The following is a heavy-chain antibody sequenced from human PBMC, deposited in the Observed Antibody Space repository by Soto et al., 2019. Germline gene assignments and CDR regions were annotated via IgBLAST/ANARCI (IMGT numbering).Heavy chain of an antibody. CDR2: ISAYNGNT. D-gene: IGHD6-6*01. J-gene: IGHJ4*02. CDR1: GFTFTSYG. V-gene: IGHV1-18*01. CDR3: ARDVRAARPEYYFDY. Sequence: QVQLVQSGAEVKKPGASVKVSCKASGFTFTSYGISWVRQAPGQGLEWMGWISAYNGNTNYAQKLQGRVTMTTDTSTSTAYMELRSLRSDDTAVYYCARDVRAARPEYYFDYWGQGTLVTVSS.